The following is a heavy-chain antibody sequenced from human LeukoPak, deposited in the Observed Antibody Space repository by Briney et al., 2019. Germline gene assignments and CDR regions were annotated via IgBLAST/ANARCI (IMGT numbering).Heavy chain of an antibody. CDR3: ARDPFHCSSTSCLGS. D-gene: IGHD2-2*01. Sequence: GGSLRLSCAASGFTFSSYAMSWVRQAPGKGLVWVSRINTDGSSTSYADSVKGRFTISRDNAKNTLYLQMNSLRAEDTAVYYCARDPFHCSSTSCLGSWGQGTLVTVSS. J-gene: IGHJ4*02. CDR2: INTDGSST. CDR1: GFTFSSYA. V-gene: IGHV3-74*01.